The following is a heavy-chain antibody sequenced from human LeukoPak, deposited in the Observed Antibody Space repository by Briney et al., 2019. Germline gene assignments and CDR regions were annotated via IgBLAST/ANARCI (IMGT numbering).Heavy chain of an antibody. D-gene: IGHD3-10*01. CDR1: AYTFTSYD. J-gene: IGHJ6*03. V-gene: IGHV1-8*01. CDR3: ARALNRITMLRGVKSGYYYMDV. Sequence: ASVKVSCKASAYTFTSYDINWVRQATGQGLEWMGWMNPNSGNTGYAQKFQGRVTMTRNTSISTAYMELSSLRSEDTAVYYCARALNRITMLRGVKSGYYYMDVWGKGTTVTISS. CDR2: MNPNSGNT.